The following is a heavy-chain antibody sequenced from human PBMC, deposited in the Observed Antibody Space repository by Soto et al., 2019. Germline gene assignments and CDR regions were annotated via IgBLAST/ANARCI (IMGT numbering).Heavy chain of an antibody. CDR2: IYYSGST. CDR3: ASRPGYCSNGVCYNHFDY. CDR1: GGSISSGDYY. J-gene: IGHJ4*02. Sequence: SETLSLTCTVSGGSISSGDYYWSWIRQPPGKGLEWMGYIYYSGSTYYNPSLRSRLTISVDTSKNQFSLKLSSVTAADTAVYYCASRPGYCSNGVCYNHFDYWGQGTLVTVSS. V-gene: IGHV4-30-4*01. D-gene: IGHD2-8*01.